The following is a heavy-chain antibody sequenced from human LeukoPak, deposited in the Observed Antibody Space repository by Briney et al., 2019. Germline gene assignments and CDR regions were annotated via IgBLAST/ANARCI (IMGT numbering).Heavy chain of an antibody. V-gene: IGHV4-59*01. D-gene: IGHD4-17*01. CDR3: ARDRSSYGDYVFDY. Sequence: SETLSLTCTVSGGSISSYYWSWIRQPPGMGLEWIGYIYYSGSTNYNPSLKSRVTISVDTSKNQFSLKLSSVTAADTAVYYCARDRSSYGDYVFDYWGQGTLVTVSS. J-gene: IGHJ4*02. CDR1: GGSISSYY. CDR2: IYYSGST.